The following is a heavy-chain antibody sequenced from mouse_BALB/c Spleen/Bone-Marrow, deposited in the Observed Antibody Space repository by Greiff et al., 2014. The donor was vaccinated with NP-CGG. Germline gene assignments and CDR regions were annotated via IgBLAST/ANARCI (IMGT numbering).Heavy chain of an antibody. CDR1: GFTFSDYG. CDR3: AREGGAMDY. Sequence: EVQVVESGGGLVQPGGSRKLSCAASGFTFSDYGMAWVRQAPGKGPEWVAFISNLAYSIYYADTVTGRFTISRENPKNTLYLEMSSLRSEDTAMYYCAREGGAMDYWGQGTSVTVSS. V-gene: IGHV5-15*02. J-gene: IGHJ4*01. CDR2: ISNLAYSI.